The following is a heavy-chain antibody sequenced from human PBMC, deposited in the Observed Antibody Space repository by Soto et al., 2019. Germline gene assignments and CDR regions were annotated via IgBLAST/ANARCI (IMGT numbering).Heavy chain of an antibody. V-gene: IGHV4-39*01. CDR3: ARPRVTDYTNYYGMDV. J-gene: IGHJ6*02. D-gene: IGHD4-4*01. CDR2: IYYSGST. CDR1: GGSISSSSYY. Sequence: SETLSLTCTVSGGSISSSSYYWGWIRQPPGKGLEWIGSIYYSGSTYYNPSLKSRVTISVDTSKNQFSLKLSSVTAADTAVYYCARPRVTDYTNYYGMDVWGQGTTVTVSS.